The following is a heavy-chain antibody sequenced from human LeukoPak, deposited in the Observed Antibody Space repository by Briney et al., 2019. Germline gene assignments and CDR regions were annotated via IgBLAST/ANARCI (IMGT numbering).Heavy chain of an antibody. CDR3: ARGGSSGYALWYYYYYMDV. CDR1: GYTFTSYG. Sequence: GASVKVSCTASGYTFTSYGISWVRQAPGQGLEWMGWISAYNGNTNYAQKLQGRVTMTTDTSTSTAYMELRSLRSEDTAVYYCARGGSSGYALWYYYYYMDVWGKGTTVTVSS. V-gene: IGHV1-18*01. CDR2: ISAYNGNT. J-gene: IGHJ6*03. D-gene: IGHD5-12*01.